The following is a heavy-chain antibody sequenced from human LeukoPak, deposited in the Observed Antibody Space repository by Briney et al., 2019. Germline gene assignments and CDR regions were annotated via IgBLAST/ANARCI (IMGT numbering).Heavy chain of an antibody. CDR2: ISGSGGST. J-gene: IGHJ4*02. Sequence: QTGGSLRLSCAASGFTFSSYTMNWVRQAPGKGLEWVSAISGSGGSTYYADSVKGRFTISRDNSKNTLYLQMNSLRAEDTAVYYCAKGDPQVGYQLDYWGQGTLVTVSS. V-gene: IGHV3-23*01. CDR1: GFTFSSYT. CDR3: AKGDPQVGYQLDY. D-gene: IGHD2-2*01.